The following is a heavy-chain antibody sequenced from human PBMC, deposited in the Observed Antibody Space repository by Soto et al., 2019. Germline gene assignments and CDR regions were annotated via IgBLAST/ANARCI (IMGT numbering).Heavy chain of an antibody. D-gene: IGHD4-17*01. Sequence: QEQLVESGGGVVKPGGSLRLSCTASGFSFSDYYMSWIRQAPGKGLECIAYISSSGNSIYYADPVKGRFTVSRDNAKNSLYLHMNSLTAEDTAMYYCVRDDDYGGTNNWFDPWGQGTLVTVSS. J-gene: IGHJ5*02. CDR1: GFSFSDYY. V-gene: IGHV3-11*01. CDR3: VRDDDYGGTNNWFDP. CDR2: ISSSGNSI.